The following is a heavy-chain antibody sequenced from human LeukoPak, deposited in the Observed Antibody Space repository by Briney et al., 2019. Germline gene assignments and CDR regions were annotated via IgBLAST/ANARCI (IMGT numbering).Heavy chain of an antibody. J-gene: IGHJ4*02. CDR2: ISAYNGNT. D-gene: IGHD1-14*01. CDR1: GYTFTSYG. V-gene: IGHV1-18*01. Sequence: ASVKVSCKASGYTFTSYGISWVRQAPGQRLEWMGWISAYNGNTNYVQKLQRRVTMTTDTSTSTSYMEMRSLRSDDTAVYYCARREEPPSYITDCWVQGTLVSVFS. CDR3: ARREEPPSYITDC.